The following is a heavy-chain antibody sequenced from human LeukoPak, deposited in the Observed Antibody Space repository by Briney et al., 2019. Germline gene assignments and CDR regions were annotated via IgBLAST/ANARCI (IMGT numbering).Heavy chain of an antibody. CDR3: ANSPPSGIDLFDY. D-gene: IGHD1-26*01. V-gene: IGHV3-72*01. CDR1: GFPFSDHY. J-gene: IGHJ4*02. Sequence: SGGSLRLSCAASGFPFSDHYMEWVRQAPGKGLEWVGRIRNKANSYTTEYAASVKGRFTISRDDSKNSLYLQMNSLKTEDTAFYYCANSPPSGIDLFDYWGQGTLVTVSS. CDR2: IRNKANSYTT.